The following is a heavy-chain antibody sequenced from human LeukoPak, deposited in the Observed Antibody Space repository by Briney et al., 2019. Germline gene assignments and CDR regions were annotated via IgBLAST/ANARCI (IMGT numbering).Heavy chain of an antibody. V-gene: IGHV3-23*01. D-gene: IGHD6-13*01. CDR3: AKDPSWSGYFDY. J-gene: IGHJ4*02. CDR2: ISGSGGST. Sequence: GSLRLSCAASGFTFSSYAMSWVRQAPGKGLEWVSAISGSGGSTYYADSVKGRFTISRDNSKNTLYLQMNSLRAEDTAVYYCAKDPSWSGYFDYWGQGTLVTVSS. CDR1: GFTFSSYA.